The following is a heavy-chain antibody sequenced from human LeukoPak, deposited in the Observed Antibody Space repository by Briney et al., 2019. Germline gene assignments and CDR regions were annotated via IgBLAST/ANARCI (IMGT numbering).Heavy chain of an antibody. D-gene: IGHD1-26*01. Sequence: PSETLSLTCTVSGGSISHYYWSWIRQPAGKTLEWIGRIFSSGSTNYNPSLKSRVTLSVDTSKNQFSLKLNSVTAADTAVYYCARPGPVGATHRVGAFDIWGQGTMVTVSS. V-gene: IGHV4-4*07. CDR1: GGSISHYY. J-gene: IGHJ3*02. CDR2: IFSSGST. CDR3: ARPGPVGATHRVGAFDI.